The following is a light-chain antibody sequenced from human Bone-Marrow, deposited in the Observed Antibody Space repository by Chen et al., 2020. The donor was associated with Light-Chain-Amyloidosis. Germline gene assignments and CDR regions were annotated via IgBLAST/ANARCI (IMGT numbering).Light chain of an antibody. J-gene: IGLJ1*01. V-gene: IGLV2-14*01. CDR1: SSDVGGDNH. CDR3: SSYTITNTLV. CDR2: EVT. Sequence: QSALTQPASVSGSPGQSITIPCTGTSSDVGGDNHVSWYQQHPAKAPKLLIYEVTNRPSWVPDRFSGSKSDTTASLTLSGLQTEDEADYFCSSYTITNTLVFGSGTRVTVL.